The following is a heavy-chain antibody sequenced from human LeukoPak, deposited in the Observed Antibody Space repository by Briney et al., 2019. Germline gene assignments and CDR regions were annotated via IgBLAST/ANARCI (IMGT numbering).Heavy chain of an antibody. J-gene: IGHJ6*03. Sequence: SVKVSCKASGYTFTTYAMNWVRQAPGQGLEWMGGIIPIFGTANYAQKFQGRVTITADESTSTAYMELSSLRSEDTAVYYCARDLGEYCSGGSCYRPDFIHYYYYYMDVWGKGTTVTISS. D-gene: IGHD2-15*01. CDR2: IIPIFGTA. CDR1: GYTFTTYA. V-gene: IGHV1-69*13. CDR3: ARDLGEYCSGGSCYRPDFIHYYYYYMDV.